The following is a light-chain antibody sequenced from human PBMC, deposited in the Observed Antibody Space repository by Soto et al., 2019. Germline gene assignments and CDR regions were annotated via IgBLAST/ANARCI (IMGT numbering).Light chain of an antibody. Sequence: DIVMTQSPDSLAVSLGERATINCKSSQTVLDSSNNRDYLTWYQQKPGQPPKLLIYWASTREFGVPDRFSGTGLGKDSTSTSSTRKVEILAFNYCHQFYITLRTFGTGTRVE. J-gene: IGKJ1*01. CDR3: HQFYITLRT. CDR1: QTVLDSSNNRDY. CDR2: WAS. V-gene: IGKV4-1*01.